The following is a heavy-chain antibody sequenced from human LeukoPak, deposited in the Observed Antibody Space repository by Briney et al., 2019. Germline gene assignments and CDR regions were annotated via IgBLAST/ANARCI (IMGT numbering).Heavy chain of an antibody. V-gene: IGHV3-21*01. Sequence: GGSLRLSCAASGFTFSSYGMHWVRQAPGKGLEWVAAISTTSGNIYYADSVKGRFTISRDNAKNSLYLQMNSLRVEDTALYYCARRAPSHDFDDWGQGTLVTVSS. CDR1: GFTFSSYG. CDR2: ISTTSGNI. CDR3: ARRAPSHDFDD. J-gene: IGHJ4*02.